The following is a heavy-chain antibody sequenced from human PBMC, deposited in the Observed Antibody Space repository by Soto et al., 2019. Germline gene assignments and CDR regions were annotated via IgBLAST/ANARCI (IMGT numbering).Heavy chain of an antibody. Sequence: GGSLRLSCAASGITFSGFTMNWVRQAPGRGLEWVSYISRSGETIYYADSVKGRFTISRDNSKNTLYLQMNSLRAEDTAVYYCARADYDFWSGYYMLDYWGQGTLVTVSS. J-gene: IGHJ4*02. V-gene: IGHV3-48*01. CDR3: ARADYDFWSGYYMLDY. CDR2: ISRSGETI. D-gene: IGHD3-3*01. CDR1: GITFSGFT.